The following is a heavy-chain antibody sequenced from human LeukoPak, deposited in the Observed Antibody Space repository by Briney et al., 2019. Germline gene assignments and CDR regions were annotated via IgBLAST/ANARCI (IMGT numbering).Heavy chain of an antibody. CDR2: IYYSGST. D-gene: IGHD6-13*01. V-gene: IGHV4-39*07. CDR1: GGSISSSSYY. J-gene: IGHJ5*02. Sequence: MPSETLSLTCTVSGGSISSSSYYWGWVRQPPGKGLEWIGSIYYSGSTYYNPSLKSRVTMSVDTSKNQFSLKLSSVTAADTAVYYCARDRSSRWDLDWFDPWGQGTLVTVSS. CDR3: ARDRSSRWDLDWFDP.